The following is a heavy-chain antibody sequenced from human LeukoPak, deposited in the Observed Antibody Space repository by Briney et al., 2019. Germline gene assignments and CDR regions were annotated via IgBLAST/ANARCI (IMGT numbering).Heavy chain of an antibody. CDR2: INPNSGGT. Sequence: ASVKVSCKASGYTFTGYYMHWVRQAPGQGLEWMGWINPNSGGTNYAQKFQGRVTMTRDTSISTAYMELSRLRSDDTAVYYCARGGSSSFAGYYYMDVWGNGTTVTVSS. CDR3: ARGGSSSFAGYYYMDV. J-gene: IGHJ6*03. CDR1: GYTFTGYY. V-gene: IGHV1-2*02. D-gene: IGHD6-6*01.